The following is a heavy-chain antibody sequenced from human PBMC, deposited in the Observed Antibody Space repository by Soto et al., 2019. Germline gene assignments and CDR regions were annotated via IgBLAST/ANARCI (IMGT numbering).Heavy chain of an antibody. CDR1: GFTLSDYG. Sequence: EVQLLDSGGGLVQPGGSLRLSCAVSGFTLSDYGVTWVRQAPGKGLEWVSGFSGGGGGTFYADSVKGRFTISRDGSKNTAYLQMNGLGVEDTAVYYCVRWNGFGDHWGQGTLVTVSS. CDR2: FSGGGGGT. V-gene: IGHV3-23*01. D-gene: IGHD1-1*01. CDR3: VRWNGFGDH. J-gene: IGHJ4*02.